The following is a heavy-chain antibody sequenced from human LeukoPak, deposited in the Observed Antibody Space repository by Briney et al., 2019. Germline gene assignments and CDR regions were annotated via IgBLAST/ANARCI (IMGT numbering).Heavy chain of an antibody. CDR3: AKDKEQLRLLSGFDY. V-gene: IGHV3-23*01. CDR1: GFTFSSYA. D-gene: IGHD5-18*01. Sequence: PGGSLRLSCAASGFTFSSYAMSWVRQAPGKGLEWVSAISGSGGSTYYADSVKGRFTISRDNSKNTLYLQMNSLRAEDTAVYYCAKDKEQLRLLSGFDYWGQGTLVTVSS. J-gene: IGHJ4*02. CDR2: ISGSGGST.